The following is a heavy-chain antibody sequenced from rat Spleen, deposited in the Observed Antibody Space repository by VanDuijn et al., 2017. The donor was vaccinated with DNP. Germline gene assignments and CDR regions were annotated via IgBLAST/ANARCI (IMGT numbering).Heavy chain of an antibody. CDR2: ISTSGGST. Sequence: EVQLVESGGGLVQPGRSMKLSCAASGFTFSYYWMTWIRQVPTKGLEWVATISTSGGSTSYRDSVKGRFTISRDNAKSTLYLQMDSLRSEDTATYYCARHGNGTYYYDYWGQGVMVTVSS. CDR3: ARHGNGTYYYDY. J-gene: IGHJ2*01. D-gene: IGHD1-12*02. CDR1: GFTFSYYW. V-gene: IGHV5-25*01.